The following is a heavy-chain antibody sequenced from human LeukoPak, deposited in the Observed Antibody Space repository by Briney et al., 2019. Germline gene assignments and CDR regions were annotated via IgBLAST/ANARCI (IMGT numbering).Heavy chain of an antibody. CDR2: FDPEDGET. D-gene: IGHD2/OR15-2a*01. V-gene: IGHV1-24*01. CDR1: GYTLTELS. CDR3: ATVIVGVRGSNYYFDY. Sequence: ASVKVSCKVSGYTLTELSMHWVRQAPGKGLEWMGGFDPEDGETIYAQKFQCRVTMTEDTSTDTAYMELSSLRSEDTAVYYCATVIVGVRGSNYYFDYWGQGTLVTVSS. J-gene: IGHJ4*02.